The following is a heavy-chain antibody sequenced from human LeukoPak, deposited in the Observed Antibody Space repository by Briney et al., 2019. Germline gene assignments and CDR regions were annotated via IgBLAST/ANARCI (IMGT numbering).Heavy chain of an antibody. J-gene: IGHJ4*02. D-gene: IGHD1-1*01. CDR1: GFTFSAYA. Sequence: PGGSLRLSCSASGFTFSAYAMYWVRQAPGKGLEYVSGISSNGSSSYYADSVKGRFTISRDNSKNTLYLQMSSLRAEDTAVYYCGKISSAPGGYCCVQGPRLTVSA. CDR2: ISSNGSSS. V-gene: IGHV3-64D*09. CDR3: GKISSAPGGYC.